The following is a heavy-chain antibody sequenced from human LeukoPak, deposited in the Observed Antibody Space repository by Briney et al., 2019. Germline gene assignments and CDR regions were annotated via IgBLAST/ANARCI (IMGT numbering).Heavy chain of an antibody. CDR3: ATDGSKVREVIAYYFDY. CDR2: ISYDESNK. J-gene: IGHJ4*02. V-gene: IGHV3-30*03. D-gene: IGHD3-10*01. CDR1: GFMFSNYG. Sequence: GRSLRLSCEASGFMFSNYGMHWVRQAPGKGLEWVAIISYDESNKNYGDFVKGRFTISRDNSKNTLYLQMNSLRAEDTAVYYCATDGSKVREVIAYYFDYWGQGALVTVSS.